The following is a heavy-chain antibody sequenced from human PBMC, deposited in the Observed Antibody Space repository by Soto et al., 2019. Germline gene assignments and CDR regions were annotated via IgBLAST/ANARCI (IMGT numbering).Heavy chain of an antibody. J-gene: IGHJ4*02. D-gene: IGHD3-10*01. V-gene: IGHV1-69*02. Sequence: QVQLVQSGAEVKKPGSSVKVSCKASGGTFSSYTISWVRQAPGQGLEWMGRIIPILGIANYAQKFQGRVTITADKXTXXAYMGQSSLRSEDTAVYYCARGQEGYYGSGRFPDYWGQGTLVTVSS. CDR1: GGTFSSYT. CDR3: ARGQEGYYGSGRFPDY. CDR2: IIPILGIA.